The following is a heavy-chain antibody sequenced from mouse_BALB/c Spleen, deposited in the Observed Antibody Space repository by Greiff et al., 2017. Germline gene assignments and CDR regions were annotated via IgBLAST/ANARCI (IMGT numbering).Heavy chain of an antibody. CDR1: GFSLTSYG. Sequence: VKLQESGPGLVAPSQSLSITCTVSGFSLTSYGVHWVRQPPGKGLEWLGVIWAGGSTNYNSALMSRLSISKDNSKSQVFLKMNSLQTDDTAMYYCAREIYDGYYKFAYWGQGTLVTVSA. CDR2: IWAGGST. J-gene: IGHJ3*01. CDR3: AREIYDGYYKFAY. V-gene: IGHV2-9*02. D-gene: IGHD2-3*01.